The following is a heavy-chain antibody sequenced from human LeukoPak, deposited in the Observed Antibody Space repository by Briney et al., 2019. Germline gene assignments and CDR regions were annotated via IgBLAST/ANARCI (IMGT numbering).Heavy chain of an antibody. CDR2: IKQDGSEK. Sequence: GSLRHSCAASGFTFSSYWMSWLRQAPGKGLEWVANIKQDGSEKYYVDSVKGRFTISRDNAKNSLYLQMNSLRAEDTAVYYCARENSGPYFDYWGQGTLVTVSS. CDR1: GFTFSSYW. J-gene: IGHJ4*02. CDR3: ARENSGPYFDY. D-gene: IGHD1-26*01. V-gene: IGHV3-7*01.